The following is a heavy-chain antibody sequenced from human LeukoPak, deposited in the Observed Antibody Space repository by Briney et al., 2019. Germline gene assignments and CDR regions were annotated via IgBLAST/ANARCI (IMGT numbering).Heavy chain of an antibody. CDR2: LYYGVNT. D-gene: IGHD6-13*01. CDR1: GDSVTTTNFY. CDR3: ARLRVQQLASSYYMDV. J-gene: IGHJ6*03. Sequence: SETLSPTCTVPGDSVTTTNFYWGWIRQAPGKGLEWIGGLYYGVNTYYKPSLKSRVTISVDTSLNQFSLILTSVTAADTGVYYCARLRVQQLASSYYMDVWGKGTTVTVSS. V-gene: IGHV4-39*01.